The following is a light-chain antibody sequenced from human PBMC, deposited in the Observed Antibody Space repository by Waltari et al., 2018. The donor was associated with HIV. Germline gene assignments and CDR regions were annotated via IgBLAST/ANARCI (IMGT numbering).Light chain of an antibody. CDR3: STWDDSLNGWV. J-gene: IGLJ3*02. Sequence: QSVLTQPPSASGTPGQRVTISCSGDRSNIGSTTVNWYRHLPGTSPKLLMSGNNQRPSGVPDRFSGSKSGTSASLAISGLQSEDEGDYYCSTWDDSLNGWVFGGGTKLTVL. CDR1: RSNIGSTT. V-gene: IGLV1-44*01. CDR2: GNN.